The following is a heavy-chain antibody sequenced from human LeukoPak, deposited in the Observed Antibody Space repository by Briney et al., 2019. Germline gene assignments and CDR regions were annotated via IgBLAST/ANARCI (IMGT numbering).Heavy chain of an antibody. CDR3: ARESVADRASDY. CDR2: MYPSGST. V-gene: IGHV4-4*02. Sequence: PSGTLSLTCAVSGGSISSSNWWSWVRQPPGKGLEWIGEMYPSGSTNYNPSLKSRVTISIDKSKNQFSLKLTSVTAADTAVYYCARESVADRASDYWGQGTLVTVSS. CDR1: GGSISSSNW. J-gene: IGHJ4*02. D-gene: IGHD6-19*01.